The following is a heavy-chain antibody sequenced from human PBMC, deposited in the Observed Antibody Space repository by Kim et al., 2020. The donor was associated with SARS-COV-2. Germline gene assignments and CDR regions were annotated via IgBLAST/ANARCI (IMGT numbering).Heavy chain of an antibody. J-gene: IGHJ4*02. D-gene: IGHD6-19*01. CDR1: GYTFTSYD. Sequence: ASVKVSCKASGYTFTSYDINWVRQATGQGLEWMGWMNPNSGNTGYAQKFQGRVTMTRNTSISTAYMELSSLRSEDTAVYYCARRSSGWYYFDYWGQGTLVTVSS. CDR2: MNPNSGNT. V-gene: IGHV1-8*01. CDR3: ARRSSGWYYFDY.